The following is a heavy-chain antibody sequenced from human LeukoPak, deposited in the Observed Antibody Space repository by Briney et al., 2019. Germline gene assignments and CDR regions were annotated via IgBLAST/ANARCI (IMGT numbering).Heavy chain of an antibody. Sequence: SETLSLTCTGSGGSLRGYYWNWLRQSPGKGLEWLGYIYDSGTTNYNRSLQSRGTISIDISKNQFSLKLSSISAADTAVYYCARVWLHRDVLAPCGQGTLVTVSS. CDR2: IYDSGTT. J-gene: IGHJ5*02. V-gene: IGHV4-59*01. D-gene: IGHD5-12*01. CDR3: ARVWLHRDVLAP. CDR1: GGSLRGYY.